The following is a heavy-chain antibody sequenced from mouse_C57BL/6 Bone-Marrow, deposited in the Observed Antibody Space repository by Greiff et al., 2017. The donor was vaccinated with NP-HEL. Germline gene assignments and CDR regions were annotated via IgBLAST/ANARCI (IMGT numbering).Heavy chain of an antibody. J-gene: IGHJ3*01. V-gene: IGHV1-53*01. Sequence: QFQLQQPGTELVKPGASVKLSCKASGYTFTSYWMHWVKQRPGQGLEWIGNINPSNGGTNYNEKFKSKATLTVDKSSSTAYMQLSSLTSEDSAVYYCARSGIYYYGSSYGAYWGQGTLVTVSA. D-gene: IGHD1-1*01. CDR1: GYTFTSYW. CDR3: ARSGIYYYGSSYGAY. CDR2: INPSNGGT.